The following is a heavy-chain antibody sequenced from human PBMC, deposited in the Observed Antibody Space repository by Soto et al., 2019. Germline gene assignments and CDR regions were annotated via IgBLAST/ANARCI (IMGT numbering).Heavy chain of an antibody. CDR3: XXXXXXGRYGIGWYLSP. Sequence: EVQLSESGGGLVQPGGSLRLSCVASGISFSGYAMTWVRQAPGKGLECVSAISGTGDRTFYTESVQGRFTISRDNSQKTLHLEXNSLRVEDTXXYXXXXXXXXGRYGIGWYLSPWGQGALVTVSS. D-gene: IGHD6-19*01. J-gene: IGHJ5*02. CDR2: ISGTGDRT. CDR1: GISFSGYA. V-gene: IGHV3-23*01.